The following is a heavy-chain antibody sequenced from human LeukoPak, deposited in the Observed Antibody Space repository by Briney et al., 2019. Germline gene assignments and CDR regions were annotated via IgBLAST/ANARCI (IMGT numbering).Heavy chain of an antibody. CDR2: INHSGST. CDR3: ARANIVVVPAAMWLAVAGTPYFDY. CDR1: AESFSGYY. Sequence: SETLSLICAVYAESFSGYYWSWIRQPPGKELEWIGEINHSGSTNYNPSLKSRVTISVDTSKNQFSLKLSSVTVPDTAVYYCARANIVVVPAAMWLAVAGTPYFDYWGQGTLVTVSS. J-gene: IGHJ4*02. D-gene: IGHD2-2*01. V-gene: IGHV4-34*01.